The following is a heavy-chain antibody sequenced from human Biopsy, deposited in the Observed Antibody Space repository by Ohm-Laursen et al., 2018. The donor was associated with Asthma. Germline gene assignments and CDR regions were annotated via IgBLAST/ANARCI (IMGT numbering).Heavy chain of an antibody. J-gene: IGHJ6*02. CDR1: GYTFNSVG. CDR3: ARAVDYSHYYGIDV. Sequence: SVKVSCKASGYTFNSVGITWVRQAPGQGLEWIGWISVYNGNTKVAQKLQDRVTMITDTSTSTAYMELRSLRSDDTAVYFCARAVDYSHYYGIDVWGQGTTVTVS. V-gene: IGHV1-18*01. CDR2: ISVYNGNT. D-gene: IGHD3-10*01.